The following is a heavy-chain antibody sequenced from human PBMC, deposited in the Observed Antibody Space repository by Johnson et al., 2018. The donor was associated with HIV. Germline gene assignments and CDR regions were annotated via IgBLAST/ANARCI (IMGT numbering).Heavy chain of an antibody. D-gene: IGHD5-12*01. CDR1: GFTFSSYG. CDR3: ARDQGYNGFEPDAFDI. V-gene: IGHV3-33*01. CDR2: IWYDGSNK. J-gene: IGHJ3*02. Sequence: QMLLVESGGGVVQPGRSLRLSCAASGFTFSSYGMHWVRQAPGKGLEWVAVIWYDGSNKYYADSVRGRFTISRDNSKNTLYLQMNSLRAEDTAVYFCARDQGYNGFEPDAFDIWGRGTMVTVSS.